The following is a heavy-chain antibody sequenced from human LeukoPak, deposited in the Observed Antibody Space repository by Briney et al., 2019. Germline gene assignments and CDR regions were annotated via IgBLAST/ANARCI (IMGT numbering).Heavy chain of an antibody. V-gene: IGHV4-61*02. CDR2: IYTSGST. Sequence: PSETLSLTCTVPGGSISSGSYYWSWIRQPAGKGLEWIGRIYTSGSTNYNPSLKSRVTISVDTSKNQFSLKLSSVTAADTAVYYCARGIYMVRGVGGNWFDPWGQGTLVTVSS. J-gene: IGHJ5*02. D-gene: IGHD3-10*01. CDR1: GGSISSGSYY. CDR3: ARGIYMVRGVGGNWFDP.